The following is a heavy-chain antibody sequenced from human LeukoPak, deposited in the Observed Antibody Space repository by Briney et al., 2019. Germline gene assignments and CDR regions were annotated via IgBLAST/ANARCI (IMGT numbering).Heavy chain of an antibody. CDR1: GFTFSSYN. CDR3: ARLYDGSAYHADHFDY. Sequence: GGSLRLSCAASGFTFSSYNMNWVRQAPGKGLEWVSSISSSSSYIYYADSVKGRFTISRDNAKNSLYLQMNSLRAEDTAVYYCARLYDGSAYHADHFDYWGQGTLVIVSS. D-gene: IGHD3-22*01. CDR2: ISSSSSYI. J-gene: IGHJ4*02. V-gene: IGHV3-21*01.